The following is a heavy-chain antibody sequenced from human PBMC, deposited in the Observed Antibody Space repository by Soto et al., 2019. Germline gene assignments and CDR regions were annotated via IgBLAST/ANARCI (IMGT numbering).Heavy chain of an antibody. Sequence: GGSLRLSCAASGFTFSGSAMHWVRQASGKGLEWVGRIRSKANSYATAYAASVKGRFTISRDDSKNTAYLQMNSLKTEDTAVYDCTRPPRVGGVVPAAMAENAFDIWGQGTMVTVSS. J-gene: IGHJ3*02. CDR3: TRPPRVGGVVPAAMAENAFDI. CDR1: GFTFSGSA. CDR2: IRSKANSYAT. V-gene: IGHV3-73*01. D-gene: IGHD2-2*01.